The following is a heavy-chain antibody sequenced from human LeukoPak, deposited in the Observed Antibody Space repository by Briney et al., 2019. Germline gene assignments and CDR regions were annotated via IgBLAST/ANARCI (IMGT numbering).Heavy chain of an antibody. J-gene: IGHJ5*02. CDR2: IYYSGST. CDR1: GGSISSYY. Sequence: SETLSLTCTVSGGSISSYYWSWIRQPPGKGLEWIGYIYYSGSTDSNPSLKSRVTISVDTSKNQFSLRLSSVTAADTAVYYCARLQYCSGTSCCWFDPWGQGTLVTVSS. D-gene: IGHD2-2*01. CDR3: ARLQYCSGTSCCWFDP. V-gene: IGHV4-59*12.